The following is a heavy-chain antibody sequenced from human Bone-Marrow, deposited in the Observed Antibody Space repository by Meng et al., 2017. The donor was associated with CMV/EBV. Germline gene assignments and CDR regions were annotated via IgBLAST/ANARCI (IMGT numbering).Heavy chain of an antibody. CDR2: ISHSGST. CDR1: GGSVRSGFYS. D-gene: IGHD1-26*01. V-gene: IGHV4-30-2*01. CDR3: ARVGVGAQFDY. Sequence: QLQLQASGSGLVKPSETLSLTCTVTGGSVRSGFYSWAWIRQPQGKGLEWIGYISHSGSTYFNPSLKSRVTISVDRSKNHFSLGLSSVSAADTAVFYCARVGVGAQFDYWGQGALVTVSS. J-gene: IGHJ4*02.